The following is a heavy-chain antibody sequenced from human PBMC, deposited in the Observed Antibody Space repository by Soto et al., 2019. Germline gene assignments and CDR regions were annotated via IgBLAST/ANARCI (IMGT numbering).Heavy chain of an antibody. CDR3: AIGYSSSPPYYPIGY. CDR2: ITPIFAVT. J-gene: IGHJ4*02. V-gene: IGHV1-69*13. CDR1: GGTFTTYF. D-gene: IGHD6-6*01. Sequence: SVKVSCKASGGTFTTYFIIWVRQAPGQGLERMGGITPIFAVTNYAQKFQDRLTVTADESTSTAYMELSSLTSEDTAVYYCAIGYSSSPPYYPIGYWGQGTLVTVSS.